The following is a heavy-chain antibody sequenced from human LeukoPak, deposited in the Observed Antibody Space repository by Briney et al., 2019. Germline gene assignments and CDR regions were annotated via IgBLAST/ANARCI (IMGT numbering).Heavy chain of an antibody. D-gene: IGHD1-7*01. Sequence: GGSLRLSCGASGFTFSNNAMYWVRQAPGKGLEWVSGISDNGRSTYYADSVKGRFTISRDKSKNILYLQMNSLRAEDTAIYYCAKDLAGTTSFDFWGQGTLVTVSS. CDR1: GFTFSNNA. J-gene: IGHJ4*02. CDR2: ISDNGRST. CDR3: AKDLAGTTSFDF. V-gene: IGHV3-23*01.